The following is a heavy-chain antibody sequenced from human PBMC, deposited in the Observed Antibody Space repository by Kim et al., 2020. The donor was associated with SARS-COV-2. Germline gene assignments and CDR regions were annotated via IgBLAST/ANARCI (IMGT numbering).Heavy chain of an antibody. V-gene: IGHV4-59*08. D-gene: IGHD2-2*02. CDR2: IYYSGNT. CDR3: ARRAETSAVINSDNWFAP. Sequence: SETLSLTCTVSGDSISTNSWNWIRQSPGKGLEWIGYIYYSGNTKYNPSLESRVTISVDPSKNQFSLKLGSVTAADTAVYYFARRAETSAVINSDNWFAP. J-gene: IGHJ5*02. CDR1: GDSISTNS.